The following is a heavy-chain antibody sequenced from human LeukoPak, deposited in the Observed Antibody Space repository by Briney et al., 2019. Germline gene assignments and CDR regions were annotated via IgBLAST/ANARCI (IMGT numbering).Heavy chain of an antibody. CDR2: MNPNSGNT. Sequence: ASVKVSCKASEYTFTSYDINWVRQATGQGLEWMGWMNPNSGNTGYAQKFQGRVTITRNTSISTAYMELSSLRSEDTAVYYCARSNTSAYYDFWSGYYFPYYYYYMDVWGKGTTVTVSS. J-gene: IGHJ6*03. CDR1: EYTFTSYD. D-gene: IGHD3-3*01. CDR3: ARSNTSAYYDFWSGYYFPYYYYYMDV. V-gene: IGHV1-8*03.